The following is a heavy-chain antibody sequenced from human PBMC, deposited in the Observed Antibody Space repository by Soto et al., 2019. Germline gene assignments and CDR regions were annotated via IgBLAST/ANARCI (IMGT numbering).Heavy chain of an antibody. Sequence: PSETLSLTCAVSGGSISSGGYSWSWIRQPPGKGLEWIGYMYHSGSTNYNPSLKSRVTISIDTSKNQFSLKLSSVTAADTAFYYCARGYCISTSCYPILDSWGQGTLVTVSS. V-gene: IGHV4-61*08. J-gene: IGHJ4*02. CDR3: ARGYCISTSCYPILDS. D-gene: IGHD2-2*01. CDR2: MYHSGST. CDR1: GGSISSGGYS.